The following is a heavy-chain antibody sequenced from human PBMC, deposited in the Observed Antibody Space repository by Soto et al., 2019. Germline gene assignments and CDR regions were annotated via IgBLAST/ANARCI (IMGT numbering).Heavy chain of an antibody. V-gene: IGHV1-8*01. CDR1: GYTFTNND. CDR2: MNTNTNTT. D-gene: IGHD6-6*01. Sequence: ASVKVSCKASGYTFTNNDINWVRQAPGQGLEWVGWMNTNTNTTDSAEGFEGRVSLTLDTSISTAYMQLNSLKIDDTAGYYCAREVVETSSLWFDPWGQGTLVTVSS. CDR3: AREVVETSSLWFDP. J-gene: IGHJ5*02.